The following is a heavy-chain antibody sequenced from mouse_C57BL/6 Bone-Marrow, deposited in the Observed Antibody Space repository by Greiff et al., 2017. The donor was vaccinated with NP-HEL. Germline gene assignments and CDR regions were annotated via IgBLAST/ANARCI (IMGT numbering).Heavy chain of an antibody. V-gene: IGHV5-17*01. CDR2: ISSGSSTI. Sequence: DVMLVESGGGLVKPGGSLKLSCAASGFTFSDYGMHWVRQAPEKGLEWVAYISSGSSTIYYADTVKGRFTISRDNAKNTLFLQMTSLRSEDTAMYYCARPGGYYSWFAYGGQGTLVTVSA. J-gene: IGHJ3*01. D-gene: IGHD2-3*01. CDR1: GFTFSDYG. CDR3: ARPGGYYSWFAY.